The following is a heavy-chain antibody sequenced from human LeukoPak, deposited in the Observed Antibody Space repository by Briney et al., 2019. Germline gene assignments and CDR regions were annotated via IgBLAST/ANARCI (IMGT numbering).Heavy chain of an antibody. CDR3: ARIVVVVTATDAFDI. D-gene: IGHD2-21*02. Sequence: GGSLRLSCAASGFTFSNYEMDWVRQAPGKGLEWVSYISASGNTIYADSVRGRFTISRDNAKKSLYLQMNSLRAEDTAVYYCARIVVVVTATDAFDIWGQGTMVTVSS. V-gene: IGHV3-48*03. CDR1: GFTFSNYE. J-gene: IGHJ3*02. CDR2: ISASGNTI.